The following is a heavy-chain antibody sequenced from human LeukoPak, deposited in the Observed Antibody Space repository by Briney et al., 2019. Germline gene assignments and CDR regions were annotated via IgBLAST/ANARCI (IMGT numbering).Heavy chain of an antibody. CDR3: ARERTPIALKIMIIFDS. V-gene: IGHV1-2*02. J-gene: IGHJ5*01. CDR2: INPHGGVT. Sequence: GASVKVSRKASGYTFTDYYIHWVRQAPGQGLEWMASINPHGGVTNSAQEFQGRVTVTRDASISTAYLELSGLRSDDTAVYYCARERTPIALKIMIIFDSWGQGTLITVSS. CDR1: GYTFTDYY. D-gene: IGHD3-16*01.